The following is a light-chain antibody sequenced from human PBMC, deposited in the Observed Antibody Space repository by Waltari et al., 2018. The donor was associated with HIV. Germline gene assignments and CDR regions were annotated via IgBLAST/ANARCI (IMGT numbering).Light chain of an antibody. J-gene: IGKJ4*01. CDR1: QSVTTY. Sequence: DIVLTQSPATLSLSPGDRANLSCRASQSVTTYLAWYQQKPGQAPRLLIYDASNRASGIPARFSGSGSGTDFTLTISSLEPEDFAVYYCQQRSKWPPLTFGGGTKVEIK. CDR2: DAS. CDR3: QQRSKWPPLT. V-gene: IGKV3-11*01.